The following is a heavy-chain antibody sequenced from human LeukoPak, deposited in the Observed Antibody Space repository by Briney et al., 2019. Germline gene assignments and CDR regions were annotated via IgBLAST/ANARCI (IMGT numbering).Heavy chain of an antibody. CDR1: GGSISSSNYY. CDR3: ARGYYYGSGNYLSSRSPPQNRAQADF. V-gene: IGHV4-39*07. J-gene: IGHJ4*02. D-gene: IGHD3-10*01. Sequence: SETLSLTCTVSGGSISSSNYYWGWIRQPPGKGLEWIGSFYYSGTSYYNPSLKSRVTMSVDTSKNQFSLKLRSVTAADAAVYYCARGYYYGSGNYLSSRSPPQNRAQADFWGQGTLVTVSS. CDR2: FYYSGTS.